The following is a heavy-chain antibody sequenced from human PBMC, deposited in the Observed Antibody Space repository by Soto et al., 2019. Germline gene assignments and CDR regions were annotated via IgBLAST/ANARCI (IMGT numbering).Heavy chain of an antibody. CDR3: ARTDSSGYFPDY. CDR2: IYSGGST. V-gene: IGHV3-53*01. Sequence: RRLSCAASGFTVSSNYMSWVRQAPGKGLEWVSVIYSGGSTYYADSVKGRFTISRDNSKNTLYLQMNSLRAEDTAVYYCARTDSSGYFPDYWGQGTLVTVSS. D-gene: IGHD3-22*01. J-gene: IGHJ4*02. CDR1: GFTVSSNY.